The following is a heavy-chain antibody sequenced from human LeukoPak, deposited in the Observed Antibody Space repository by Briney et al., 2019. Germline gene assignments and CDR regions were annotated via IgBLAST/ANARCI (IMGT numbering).Heavy chain of an antibody. CDR2: IYYSGST. CDR1: GGSIGSSSYY. V-gene: IGHV4-39*01. CDR3: ATQGGFRTGFDP. J-gene: IGHJ5*02. D-gene: IGHD3/OR15-3a*01. Sequence: PSETLSLTCTVSGGSIGSSSYYWGWLRQPPGKGLEWIGSIYYSGSTYYNPSLKRRVTISVDTSKNHFSLKLSSVTAAATAVYYCATQGGFRTGFDPWGQGTLVTVSS.